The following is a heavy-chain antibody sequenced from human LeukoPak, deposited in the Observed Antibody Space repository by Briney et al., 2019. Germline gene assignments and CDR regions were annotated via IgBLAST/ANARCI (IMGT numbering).Heavy chain of an antibody. Sequence: GGSLRLSCAASGFTLSSYEMNWVRQAAGKEREWVSYISSSGSTIYYADSLKGRFTISRDNAKNSLYLQMNSMRAEDTAVYYCAREADYGGNSVAFDIWGQGTMVTVSS. CDR1: GFTLSSYE. D-gene: IGHD4-23*01. CDR3: AREADYGGNSVAFDI. V-gene: IGHV3-48*03. J-gene: IGHJ3*02. CDR2: ISSSGSTI.